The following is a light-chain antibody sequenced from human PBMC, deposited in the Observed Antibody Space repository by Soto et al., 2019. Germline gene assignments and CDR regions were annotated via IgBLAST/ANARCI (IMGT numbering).Light chain of an antibody. CDR1: QSVSSTY. Sequence: EIGLTQSPGTLSLSPGERATLSCRASQSVSSTYLAWYQQKPGQAPRLLNYGASSRATGIPDRFSGSGSGTDITLTISRLEPEDFAVYYCQQYSSSPRTCSQGTKVDSK. CDR3: QQYSSSPRT. CDR2: GAS. J-gene: IGKJ1*01. V-gene: IGKV3-20*01.